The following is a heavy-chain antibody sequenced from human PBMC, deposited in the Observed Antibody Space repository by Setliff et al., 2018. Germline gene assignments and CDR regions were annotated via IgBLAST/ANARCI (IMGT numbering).Heavy chain of an antibody. CDR1: GFTFSSSS. D-gene: IGHD4-17*01. V-gene: IGHV3-23*01. CDR2: INSGGSST. J-gene: IGHJ6*03. Sequence: GGSLRLSCAASGFTFSSSSMTWVRQAPGKGLEWVSAINSGGSSTYYEDSVKGRFTISRDNPKNTLYLQMNSLRAEDTAIYYCARGQGVTTYYFYGDVWGTGTRVTVSS. CDR3: ARGQGVTTYYFYGDV.